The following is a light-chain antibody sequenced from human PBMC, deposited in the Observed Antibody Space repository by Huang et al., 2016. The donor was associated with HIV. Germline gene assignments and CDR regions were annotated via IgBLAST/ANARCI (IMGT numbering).Light chain of an antibody. Sequence: VMMSPSQATLAASPGERVTLSCGASQRVNTNLAGYQQKPGQPPRLLIYAASTRATGVPARFAGSGSGTEFTLTIDSLQSDDFAVYYCQQYNKWPPEYTFGQGTRLEIK. V-gene: IGKV3-15*01. CDR1: QRVNTN. CDR3: QQYNKWPPEYT. J-gene: IGKJ2*01. CDR2: AAS.